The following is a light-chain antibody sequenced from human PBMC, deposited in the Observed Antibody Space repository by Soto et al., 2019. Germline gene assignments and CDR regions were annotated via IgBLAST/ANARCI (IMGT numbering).Light chain of an antibody. Sequence: EIVMTQSPATLSVSPGERATLSCRASQSVSSNLAWDQQKPGQAPRLLIYGASTRATGIPARFSGSGSGTEFPLTISSLQSEDFAVYYCQQYNNWLWTFGQGTKVEI. CDR3: QQYNNWLWT. J-gene: IGKJ1*01. CDR2: GAS. CDR1: QSVSSN. V-gene: IGKV3-15*01.